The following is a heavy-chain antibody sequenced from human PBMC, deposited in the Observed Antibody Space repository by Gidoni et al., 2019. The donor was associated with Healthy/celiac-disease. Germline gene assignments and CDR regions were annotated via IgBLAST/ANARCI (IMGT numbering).Heavy chain of an antibody. CDR3: AGGDYYGSGSYRPLDY. CDR1: GGTFSSYA. J-gene: IGHJ4*02. Sequence: QVQLVQSGAEVKKPGSSVKVSCKASGGTFSSYAISWVRQSPGQGLEWMGGIIPIVGTANYARKYQGRVMSTADESTSTAYMELSSLRAEDTAVYYCAGGDYYGSGSYRPLDYCGQGTLVTVSS. D-gene: IGHD3-10*01. V-gene: IGHV1-69*01. CDR2: IIPIVGTA.